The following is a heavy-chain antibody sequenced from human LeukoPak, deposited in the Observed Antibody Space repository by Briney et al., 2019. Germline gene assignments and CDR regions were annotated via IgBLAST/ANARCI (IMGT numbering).Heavy chain of an antibody. CDR1: SGSISSYF. J-gene: IGHJ4*02. D-gene: IGHD1-14*01. CDR3: ARDPEGHGNYFDY. CDR2: IHTSGST. V-gene: IGHV4-4*07. Sequence: PSETLSLTCTVSSGSISSYFCTWIRQPAGKGLEWIGRIHTSGSTNYNPSLKSRVTMSVDTSKNQFSLKLSSVTAADTAVYYCARDPEGHGNYFDYWGQGALVTVSS.